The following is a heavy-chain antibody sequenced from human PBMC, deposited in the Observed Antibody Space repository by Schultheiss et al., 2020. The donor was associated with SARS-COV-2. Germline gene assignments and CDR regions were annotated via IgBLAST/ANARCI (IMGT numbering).Heavy chain of an antibody. V-gene: IGHV4-39*07. D-gene: IGHD3-22*01. J-gene: IGHJ4*02. CDR1: GGSISSSSYY. CDR3: ARDLIVVGKDSVDY. Sequence: SETLSLTCTVSGGSISSSSYYWGWIRQPPGKGLEWIGSIYYSGSTYYNPSLKSRVTISVDTSKNQFSLKLSSVTAADTAVYYCARDLIVVGKDSVDYWGQGTLVTVSS. CDR2: IYYSGST.